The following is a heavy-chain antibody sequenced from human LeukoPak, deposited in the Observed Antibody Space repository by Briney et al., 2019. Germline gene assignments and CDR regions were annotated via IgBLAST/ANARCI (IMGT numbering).Heavy chain of an antibody. CDR3: AKGGGLLWLGESPRWFDP. CDR1: GFTFSTSA. D-gene: IGHD3-10*01. Sequence: GGYLRLSCAASGFTFSTSAMSWVRQAPGKGLEYVSTVSGGGGTSTYYTDSVAGRFIISRDDPKNTLYLQMGSLRVEDTAVYYCAKGGGLLWLGESPRWFDPWGQGTLVTVSS. CDR2: VSGGGGTST. V-gene: IGHV3-23*01. J-gene: IGHJ5*02.